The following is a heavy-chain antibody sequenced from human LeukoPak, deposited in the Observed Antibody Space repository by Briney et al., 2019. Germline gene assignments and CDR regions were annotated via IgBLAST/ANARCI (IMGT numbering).Heavy chain of an antibody. CDR1: GFTFSSYA. D-gene: IGHD3-3*01. CDR3: ARELSITIFGVVTTAHDAFDI. Sequence: PGRSPRLSCAASGFTFSSYAMHWVRQAPGKGLEWVAVISYDGSNKYYADSVKGRFTISRDNSKNTLYLQMNSLRAEDTAVYYCARELSITIFGVVTTAHDAFDIWGQGTMVTVSS. CDR2: ISYDGSNK. J-gene: IGHJ3*02. V-gene: IGHV3-30-3*01.